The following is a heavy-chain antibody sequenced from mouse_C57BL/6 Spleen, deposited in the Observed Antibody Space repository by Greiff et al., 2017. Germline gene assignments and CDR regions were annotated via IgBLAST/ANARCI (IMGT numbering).Heavy chain of an antibody. CDR3: ARGYYGNYGFAY. CDR1: GYTFTSYW. CDR2: IDPSDSYT. Sequence: QVQLKRPGAELVKPGASVKLSCKASGYTFTSYWMQWVKQRPGQGLEWIGEIDPSDSYTNYNQKFKGKATLTVDPSSSTAYMQLSSLTSEDSAVYYCARGYYGNYGFAYWGQGTLVTVSA. V-gene: IGHV1-50*01. D-gene: IGHD2-1*01. J-gene: IGHJ3*01.